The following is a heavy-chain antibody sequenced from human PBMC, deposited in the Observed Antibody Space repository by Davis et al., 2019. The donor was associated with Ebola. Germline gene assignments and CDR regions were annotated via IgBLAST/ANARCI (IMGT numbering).Heavy chain of an antibody. Sequence: PGGSLRLSCAASGFTFSSYAMSWVRQAPGKGLEWVSGISGSGSSTYYADSVKGRFTISRDNSKNTLYLQMKSLRAEDTAVYYCAKRGERQWLPLDYWGQGTLVTVSS. CDR2: ISGSGSST. J-gene: IGHJ4*02. CDR3: AKRGERQWLPLDY. V-gene: IGHV3-23*01. D-gene: IGHD6-19*01. CDR1: GFTFSSYA.